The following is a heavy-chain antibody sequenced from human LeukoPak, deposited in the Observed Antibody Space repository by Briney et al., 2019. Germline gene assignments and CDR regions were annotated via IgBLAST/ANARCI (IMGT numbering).Heavy chain of an antibody. CDR2: ISSSSSYI. CDR3: ARDSRCSSSTSCYAFDY. V-gene: IGHV3-11*06. J-gene: IGHJ4*02. CDR1: GFTFSDYY. Sequence: PGGSLRLSCAASGFTFSDYYMSWIRQAPGKGLEWVSSISSSSSYIYYADSVKGRFTISRDNAKNSLYLQMNSLRAEDTAVYYCARDSRCSSSTSCYAFDYWGQGTLVTVSS. D-gene: IGHD2-2*01.